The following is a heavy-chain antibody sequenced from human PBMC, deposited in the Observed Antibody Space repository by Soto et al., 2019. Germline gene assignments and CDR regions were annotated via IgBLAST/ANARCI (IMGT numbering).Heavy chain of an antibody. V-gene: IGHV1-69*13. CDR2: IIPIFGTA. J-gene: IGHJ3*02. Sequence: ASVKVSCKASGGTFSSYAISWVRQAPGQGLEWMGGIIPIFGTANYAQKFQGRVTITADESTSTAYMELSSLRSEDTAVYYCARAPVSEMDYDSSSYCAVPNAFDIWGQGTMVTVSS. CDR1: GGTFSSYA. CDR3: ARAPVSEMDYDSSSYCAVPNAFDI. D-gene: IGHD3-22*01.